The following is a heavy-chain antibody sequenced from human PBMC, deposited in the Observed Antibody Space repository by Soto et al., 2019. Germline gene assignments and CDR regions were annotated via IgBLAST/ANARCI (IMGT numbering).Heavy chain of an antibody. Sequence: GGSLRLSCAASVFTFDYYAMHWVRQVPGKGLEWVSGINWNSGSIGYGDSVKGRFAISRDNAKNSLHLQMNSLSAEDTAFYYCVKDESINWYSGHFRHWGQGTLVTVSS. CDR3: VKDESINWYSGHFRH. CDR2: INWNSGSI. CDR1: VFTFDYYA. V-gene: IGHV3-9*01. J-gene: IGHJ1*01. D-gene: IGHD6-13*01.